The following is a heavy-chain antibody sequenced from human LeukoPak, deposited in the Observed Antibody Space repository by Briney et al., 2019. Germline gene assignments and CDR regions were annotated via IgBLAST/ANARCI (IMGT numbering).Heavy chain of an antibody. V-gene: IGHV3-53*01. CDR3: ARIVYDILTGYLQYNWFDP. CDR2: IYSGGST. CDR1: GFTVSSNY. J-gene: IGHJ5*02. Sequence: GGSLRLSCAASGFTVSSNYMSWVRQAPGKGLEWVSVIYSGGSTNYADSVKGRFTISRDNSKNTLYLQMNSLRAEDTAVYYCARIVYDILTGYLQYNWFDPWGQGTLVTVSS. D-gene: IGHD3-9*01.